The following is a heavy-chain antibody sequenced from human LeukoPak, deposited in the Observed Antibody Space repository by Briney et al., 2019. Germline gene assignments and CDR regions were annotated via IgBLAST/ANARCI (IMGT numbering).Heavy chain of an antibody. V-gene: IGHV3-23*01. CDR3: ASTRAPKGSWTFDY. CDR1: GFTFSSYA. D-gene: IGHD1-26*01. J-gene: IGHJ4*02. Sequence: GGSLRLSCAASGFTFSSYAMSWVRQAPGKGLEWVSTFSGSGGSTHYADSVKGRFTISRDNSKNTLYLQMNSLRAEDTAVYYCASTRAPKGSWTFDYWGQGTLVTVSS. CDR2: FSGSGGST.